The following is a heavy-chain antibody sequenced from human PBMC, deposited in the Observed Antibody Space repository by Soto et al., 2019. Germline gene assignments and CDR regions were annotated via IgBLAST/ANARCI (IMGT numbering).Heavy chain of an antibody. Sequence: GGSLRLSCAASGFTFSSYGMHWVRQAPGKGLEWVAVIWYDGSNKYYADSVKGRFTISRDNSKNTLYLQMNSLRAEDTAVYYCARDGFSQWLEKGDYFDYWGQGTLVTVSS. V-gene: IGHV3-33*01. CDR2: IWYDGSNK. CDR1: GFTFSSYG. J-gene: IGHJ4*02. CDR3: ARDGFSQWLEKGDYFDY. D-gene: IGHD6-19*01.